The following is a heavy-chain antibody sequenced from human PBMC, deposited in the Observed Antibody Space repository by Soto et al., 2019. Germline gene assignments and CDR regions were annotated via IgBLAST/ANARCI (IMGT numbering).Heavy chain of an antibody. CDR2: IRSKANSYAT. J-gene: IGHJ5*02. Sequence: PGGSLRLSCAASGFTFSGSAMHWVRQASGKGLEWVGRIRSKANSYATAYAASVKGRFTISRDDSKNTAYLQMNSLKTEDTAVYYCTSRVYYDFWSGYSGENWFDPWGQGTLVTVSS. CDR3: TSRVYYDFWSGYSGENWFDP. CDR1: GFTFSGSA. V-gene: IGHV3-73*01. D-gene: IGHD3-3*01.